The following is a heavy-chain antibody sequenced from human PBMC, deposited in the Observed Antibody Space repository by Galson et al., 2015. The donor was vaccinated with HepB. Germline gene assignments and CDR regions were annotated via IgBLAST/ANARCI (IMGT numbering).Heavy chain of an antibody. CDR2: IWSDGSEE. J-gene: IGHJ5*01. V-gene: IGHV3-33*01. CDR1: GFLFSRYG. CDR3: ARDLRKNHFDS. D-gene: IGHD2/OR15-2a*01. Sequence: SLRLSCAAAGFLFSRYGMHWVRQVPGKGLEWLAIIWSDGSEEYYADSVKGRFTISRDNSKNTLYLQMNSLGAEDTAVSYCARDLRKNHFDSWGQGTLVTV.